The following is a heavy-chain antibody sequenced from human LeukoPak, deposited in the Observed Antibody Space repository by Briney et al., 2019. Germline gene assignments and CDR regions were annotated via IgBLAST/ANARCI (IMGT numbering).Heavy chain of an antibody. CDR2: INAGNGNT. V-gene: IGHV1-3*01. CDR1: GYTFTSYA. Sequence: ASVKVSCKASGYTFTSYAMHWVRQAPGQRLEWMGWINAGNGNTKYLQKFQGRVTMTRDTSTSTVYMELSSLRSEDTAVYYCARVSPGIAAAGTGWFDPWGQGTLVTVSS. D-gene: IGHD6-13*01. J-gene: IGHJ5*02. CDR3: ARVSPGIAAAGTGWFDP.